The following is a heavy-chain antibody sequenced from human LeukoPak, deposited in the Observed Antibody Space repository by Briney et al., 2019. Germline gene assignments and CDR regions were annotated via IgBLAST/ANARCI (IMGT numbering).Heavy chain of an antibody. CDR2: IYYTGST. CDR3: ARHAYRDVYNPFDY. J-gene: IGHJ4*02. V-gene: IGHV4-39*01. D-gene: IGHD5-24*01. CDR1: GGSIRSSNYY. Sequence: SETLSLICTVSGGSIRSSNYYWGWIRQPPGKGLEWIGSIYYTGSTYYNPSLKSRVTISVDTSKNQFSLKLSFVTAADTAVYYCARHAYRDVYNPFDYWGQGTLVTVSS.